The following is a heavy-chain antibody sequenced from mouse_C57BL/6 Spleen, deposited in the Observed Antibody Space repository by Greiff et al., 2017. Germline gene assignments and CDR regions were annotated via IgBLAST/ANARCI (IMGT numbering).Heavy chain of an antibody. J-gene: IGHJ4*01. V-gene: IGHV1-82*01. CDR2: IYPGDGDT. CDR1: GYAFSSSW. CDR3: ADSYYAMDY. Sequence: QVQLQQSGPELAKPGASVKISCKASGYAFSSSWMNWVKQRPGKGLEWIGRIYPGDGDTNYNGKFKGKATLTADKSSSTAYMQLSSLTSEDSAVYFCADSYYAMDYWGQGTSVTVSS.